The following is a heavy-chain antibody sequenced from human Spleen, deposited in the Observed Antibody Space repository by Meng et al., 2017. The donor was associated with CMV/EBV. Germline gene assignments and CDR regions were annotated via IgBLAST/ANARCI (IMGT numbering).Heavy chain of an antibody. J-gene: IGHJ4*02. Sequence: GGFLRLSCAASGFTFSTYWMQWVRQAPGKGLVWVSRINMDGSSTSYADVVKGRFTISRDNAKNTLYLEMNSLRAEDTAVYYCGREMVRAYSVDNWGQGTLVTVSS. D-gene: IGHD3-10*01. CDR1: GFTFSTYW. V-gene: IGHV3-74*01. CDR2: INMDGSST. CDR3: GREMVRAYSVDN.